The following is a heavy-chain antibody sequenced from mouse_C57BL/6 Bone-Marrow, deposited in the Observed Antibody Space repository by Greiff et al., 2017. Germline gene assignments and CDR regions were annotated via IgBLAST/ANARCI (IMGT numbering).Heavy chain of an antibody. CDR2: IDPSDSYT. Sequence: QVQLQQPGAELVRPGTSVKLSCKASVYTFTSYWMHWVKQRPGQGLEWIGVIDPSDSYTNYNQKFQGKATITSDTSSNTAYLQLSSLTSEDTAVYYCSSFDGNYFDFWGQGTPLTVAS. D-gene: IGHD2-3*01. CDR1: VYTFTSYW. CDR3: SSFDGNYFDF. J-gene: IGHJ2*01. V-gene: IGHV1-59*01.